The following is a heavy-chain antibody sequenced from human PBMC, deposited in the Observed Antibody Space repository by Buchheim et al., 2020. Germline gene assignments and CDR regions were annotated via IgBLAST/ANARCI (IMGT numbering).Heavy chain of an antibody. CDR3: AREYLAYYDYIWGSYRRPFDY. CDR2: MNPNSGNT. D-gene: IGHD3-16*02. Sequence: QVQLVQSGAEVKKPGASVKVSCKASGYTFTSYDINWVRQATGQGLEWMGWMNPNSGNTGYAQKFQGRVTMTRNTSISTAYMELSSLRSEDTAVYYCAREYLAYYDYIWGSYRRPFDYWGQGTL. CDR1: GYTFTSYD. J-gene: IGHJ4*02. V-gene: IGHV1-8*01.